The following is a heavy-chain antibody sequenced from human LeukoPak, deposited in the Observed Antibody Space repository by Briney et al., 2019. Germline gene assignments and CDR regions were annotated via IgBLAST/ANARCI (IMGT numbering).Heavy chain of an antibody. D-gene: IGHD6-19*01. CDR1: GFTFSSYG. CDR3: AKVNGSGWYYFDY. Sequence: GGSLRLSCAASGFTFSSYGMHWVRQAPGKGLEWVAFIRYDGSNKYYADSVKGRFTISRDNSKNTLYLQMNSLRAEDTAVYYCAKVNGSGWYYFDYWGQGTLVTVSS. CDR2: IRYDGSNK. J-gene: IGHJ4*02. V-gene: IGHV3-30*02.